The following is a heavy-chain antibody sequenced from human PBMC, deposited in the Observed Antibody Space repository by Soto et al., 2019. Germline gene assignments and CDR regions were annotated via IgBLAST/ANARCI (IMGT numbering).Heavy chain of an antibody. CDR2: IYPGDSDT. Sequence: GESLKISCKVSGYSFANYWIGWVRQMPGKGLDWMGIIYPGDSDTKYSPSFQCQVTISADKYISTAYLQWSGLKASDTAIYYCATVVYSSTPSFFDYWGQGTLVTVSS. CDR1: GYSFANYW. V-gene: IGHV5-51*01. J-gene: IGHJ4*02. CDR3: ATVVYSSTPSFFDY. D-gene: IGHD6-13*01.